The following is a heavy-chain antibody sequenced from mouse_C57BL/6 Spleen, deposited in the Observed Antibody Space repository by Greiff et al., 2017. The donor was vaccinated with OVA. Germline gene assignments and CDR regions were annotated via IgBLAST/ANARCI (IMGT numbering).Heavy chain of an antibody. Sequence: VQLQQSGAELVMPGASVKLSCKASGYTFTSYWMHWVKQRPGQGLEWIGEIDPSDSYTNYNQKFKGKSTLTVDKSSSTAYMQLSSLTSEDSAVYYCASQGSSDEVDYWGQGTTLTVSS. D-gene: IGHD1-1*01. CDR1: GYTFTSYW. J-gene: IGHJ2*01. V-gene: IGHV1-69*01. CDR3: ASQGSSDEVDY. CDR2: IDPSDSYT.